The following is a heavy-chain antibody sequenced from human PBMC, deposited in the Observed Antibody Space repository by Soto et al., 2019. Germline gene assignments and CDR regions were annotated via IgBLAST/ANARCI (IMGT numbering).Heavy chain of an antibody. D-gene: IGHD2-2*01. CDR1: GGTFSSYT. J-gene: IGHJ4*02. Sequence: QVQLVQSGAEVKKPGSSVKVSCKASGGTFSSYTISWVRQAPGQGLEWMGRIIPILGIANYAQKFQGRVTITADKSTSTAYMGLSSLRSEDTAVYYCARDCSSTSRPRAGYWGQRTLVTVPS. CDR3: ARDCSSTSRPRAGY. V-gene: IGHV1-69*02. CDR2: IIPILGIA.